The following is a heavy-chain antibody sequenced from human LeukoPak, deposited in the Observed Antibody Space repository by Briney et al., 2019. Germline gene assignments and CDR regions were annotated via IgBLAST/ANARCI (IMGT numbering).Heavy chain of an antibody. CDR3: ARDLAGYSGYSNWYDP. Sequence: GASVKVSCKVSGYTLTELSMLWVRQAPGKGLEWMGGFDPEDGETIYAQKFQGRVTITADKSTSTAYMEPSSLRSEDTAVYYCARDLAGYSGYSNWYDPWGQGTLVTVSS. V-gene: IGHV1-24*01. D-gene: IGHD5-12*01. CDR2: FDPEDGET. CDR1: GYTLTELS. J-gene: IGHJ5*02.